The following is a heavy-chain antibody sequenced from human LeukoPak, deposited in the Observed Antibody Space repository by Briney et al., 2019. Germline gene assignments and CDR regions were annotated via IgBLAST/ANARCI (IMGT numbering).Heavy chain of an antibody. CDR2: ITTGGPNT. Sequence: GGSLRLSCAASGFILSTSWMTWVRQAPGKGLKWVSTITTGGPNTYYADSVKGRFTVSRDDSKNTLYLQMNSLRAEDTAVYYCAKDGGLWVSAHWGDSWGRGTLVTVSS. CDR1: GFILSTSW. J-gene: IGHJ4*02. CDR3: AKDGGLWVSAHWGDS. D-gene: IGHD7-27*01. V-gene: IGHV3-23*01.